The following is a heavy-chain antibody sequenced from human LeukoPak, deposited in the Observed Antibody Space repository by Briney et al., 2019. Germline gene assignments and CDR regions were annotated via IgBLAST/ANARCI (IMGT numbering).Heavy chain of an antibody. CDR2: ISGSGGST. Sequence: GGSLRLSCAASGFTFSSYAMSWVRQAPGKGLEWVSAISGSGGSTYYADSAKGRFTISRDNSKNTLYLQMNSLRAEDTAVYYCAKDRKWLLLFDYWGQGTLVTVSS. D-gene: IGHD3-22*01. CDR1: GFTFSSYA. V-gene: IGHV3-23*01. CDR3: AKDRKWLLLFDY. J-gene: IGHJ4*02.